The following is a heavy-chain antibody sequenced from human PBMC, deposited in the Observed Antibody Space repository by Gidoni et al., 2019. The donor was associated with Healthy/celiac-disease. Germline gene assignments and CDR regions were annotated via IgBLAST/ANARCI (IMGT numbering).Heavy chain of an antibody. J-gene: IGHJ6*02. V-gene: IGHV3-21*01. CDR3: ARVRGYSLYGMDV. CDR1: GFTFSSYS. D-gene: IGHD5-18*01. CDR2: ISSSSSYI. Sequence: EVQLVESGGGLVKPGGSLRLSCAASGFTFSSYSMNWVRQAPGKGLEWVSSISSSSSYIYYADSVKGRFTIARDNAKNSLYLQMNSLRAEDTAVYYCARVRGYSLYGMDVWGQGTTVTVSS.